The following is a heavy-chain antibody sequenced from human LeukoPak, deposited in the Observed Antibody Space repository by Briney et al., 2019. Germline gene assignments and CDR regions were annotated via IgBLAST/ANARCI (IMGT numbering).Heavy chain of an antibody. J-gene: IGHJ5*02. Sequence: SETLSLTCTVSGYSISSGYYWGWIRQPPGKGLEWIGSIYHSGSTYYNPSLKSRVTISVDTSKNQFSLKLSSVTAADTAVYYCARDDTNWFDPWGQGTLVTASS. CDR2: IYHSGST. CDR1: GYSISSGYY. V-gene: IGHV4-38-2*02. CDR3: ARDDTNWFDP. D-gene: IGHD3-22*01.